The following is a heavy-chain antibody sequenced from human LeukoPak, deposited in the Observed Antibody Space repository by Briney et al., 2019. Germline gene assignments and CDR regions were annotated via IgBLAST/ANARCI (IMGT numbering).Heavy chain of an antibody. CDR2: ISAYNGNT. CDR3: ARLYTSSWYRVDDY. Sequence: ASVKVSCKASGYTFTSYGISWVRQAPGQGLEWMGWISAYNGNTNYAQKLQGRVTMTTDTSTSTVYMELRSLRSDDTAMYYCARLYTSSWYRVDDYWGQGTLVTVSS. CDR1: GYTFTSYG. V-gene: IGHV1-18*01. D-gene: IGHD6-13*01. J-gene: IGHJ4*02.